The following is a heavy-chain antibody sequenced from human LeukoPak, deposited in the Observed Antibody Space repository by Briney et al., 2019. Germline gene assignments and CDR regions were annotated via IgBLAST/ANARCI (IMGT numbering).Heavy chain of an antibody. CDR1: GFTFNAYA. CDR2: VKGDGVTT. Sequence: GGSLRLSCATSGFTFNAYAIHWVRQAPGKGLEWVSLVKGDGVTTDYANSVKGRFTVSRDNSKNSLYLQMSNLRTEDTALYYCVRDTGSGWDFDYWGQGTLVTVSS. D-gene: IGHD6-19*01. J-gene: IGHJ4*02. V-gene: IGHV3-43*02. CDR3: VRDTGSGWDFDY.